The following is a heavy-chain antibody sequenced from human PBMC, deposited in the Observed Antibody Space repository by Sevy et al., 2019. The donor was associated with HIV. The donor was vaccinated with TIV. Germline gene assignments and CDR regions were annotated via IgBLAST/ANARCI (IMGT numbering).Heavy chain of an antibody. CDR1: GFTLGDYC. CDR3: TRWKGAHSIFDY. CDR2: LKRKAYGGTV. J-gene: IGHJ4*02. V-gene: IGHV3-49*04. D-gene: IGHD1-1*01. Sequence: GGSLRLSCTASGFTLGDYCMSWVRQAPGKGLEWVAFLKRKAYGGTVDHAASVKGCFTISSDDSKSIAYLQMNDLNTGDTGVYYCTRWKGAHSIFDYWGQGSLVTVSS.